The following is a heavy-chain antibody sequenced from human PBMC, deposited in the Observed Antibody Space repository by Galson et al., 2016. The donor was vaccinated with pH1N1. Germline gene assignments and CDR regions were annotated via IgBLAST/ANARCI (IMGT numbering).Heavy chain of an antibody. CDR2: MNPNNDNT. CDR1: GYTFTDYD. J-gene: IGHJ4*02. Sequence: SVKVSCKASGYTFTDYDINWVRQGTGQGLEWMGWMNPNNDNTGYAQKFRGRVTMTRNTSISTAYMEQSSLRSEDTAVYYCARGGYCSGGSCYDVFDYWGQGTLVTVS. V-gene: IGHV1-8*01. CDR3: ARGGYCSGGSCYDVFDY. D-gene: IGHD2-15*01.